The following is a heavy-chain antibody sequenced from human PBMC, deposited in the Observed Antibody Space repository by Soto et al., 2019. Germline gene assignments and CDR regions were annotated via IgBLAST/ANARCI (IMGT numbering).Heavy chain of an antibody. CDR3: ARGGGTEYCSGTSCYRSDYYYGMDV. J-gene: IGHJ6*02. CDR1: GGSFSGYY. V-gene: IGHV4-34*01. CDR2: INHSGST. D-gene: IGHD2-2*01. Sequence: SETLSLTCAVYGGSFSGYYWSWIRQPPGKGLEWIGEINHSGSTNYNPSLKSRVTISVDTSKNQFSLKLSSVTAADTAVYYCARGGGTEYCSGTSCYRSDYYYGMDVWGQGTTVTVSS.